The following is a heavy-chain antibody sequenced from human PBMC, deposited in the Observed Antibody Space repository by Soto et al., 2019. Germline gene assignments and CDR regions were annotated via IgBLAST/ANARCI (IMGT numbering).Heavy chain of an antibody. CDR3: ARDIFGHVDAFDL. CDR2: TSGYSVNS. J-gene: IGHJ3*01. CDR1: GYIFSSFY. V-gene: IGHV1-18*01. Sequence: ASVKVSCKASGYIFSSFYINWERQAPGQGLEWMGWTSGYSVNSKYAQKFQGRVTMTTDTSTNTGYMEMRSLTSDDTAVYYCARDIFGHVDAFDLWGQGSMVTLSS. D-gene: IGHD3-3*02.